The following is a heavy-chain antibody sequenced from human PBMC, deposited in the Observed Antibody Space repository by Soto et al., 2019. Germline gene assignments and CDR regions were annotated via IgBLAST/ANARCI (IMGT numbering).Heavy chain of an antibody. Sequence: GGSLRLSCAASGFTFSSYSMNWVRQAPGKGLEWVSSISSSSSYIYYADSVKGRFTISRDNAKNSLYLQMNSLRAEDTAVYYCARIVRLWFGMKRDNWFDPWGQGTLVTVSS. CDR2: ISSSSSYI. CDR1: GFTFSSYS. D-gene: IGHD3-10*01. V-gene: IGHV3-21*01. J-gene: IGHJ5*02. CDR3: ARIVRLWFGMKRDNWFDP.